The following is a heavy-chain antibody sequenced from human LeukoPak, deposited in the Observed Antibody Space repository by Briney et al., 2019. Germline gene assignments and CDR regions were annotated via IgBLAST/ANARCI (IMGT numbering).Heavy chain of an antibody. CDR2: ISSSGSTI. D-gene: IGHD3-10*01. Sequence: GGSLRLSCAASGFTFSDYYMSWIRQAPGKGLEWVSYISSSGSTIYYADSVKGRFTISRNNAKNSLYLQMNSLRAEDTAVYYCAREGVFYGSGSYMYYMDVWGKGTTVTVSS. CDR1: GFTFSDYY. J-gene: IGHJ6*03. CDR3: AREGVFYGSGSYMYYMDV. V-gene: IGHV3-11*04.